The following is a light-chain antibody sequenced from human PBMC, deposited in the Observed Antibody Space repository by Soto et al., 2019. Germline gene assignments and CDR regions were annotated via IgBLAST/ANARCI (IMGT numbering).Light chain of an antibody. Sequence: EIVLTQSPCVLSLSVGERATLSCRASQSVKSSYLAWYQQKPGQAPRLLISDASNRATGVPARFSGSGSGTDFTLTISSLEPADFAVYYCQQRKTFGGGTKVDI. CDR2: DAS. V-gene: IGKV3-11*01. CDR3: QQRKT. J-gene: IGKJ4*01. CDR1: QSVKSSY.